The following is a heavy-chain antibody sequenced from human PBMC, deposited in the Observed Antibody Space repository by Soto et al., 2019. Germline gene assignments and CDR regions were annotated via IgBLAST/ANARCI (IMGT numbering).Heavy chain of an antibody. Sequence: EVQLVESGGGLVEPGGSLRLSCAPSGFSFSTHSMNWVRQAPGKGLEWVSSISSDSYYIYYADSVKGRFPISRDNAKNSLDLQMNSLGADVTAVYYCARNRNPASKTPGMDVWGQGTTVTVSS. D-gene: IGHD2-2*01. CDR1: GFSFSTHS. CDR3: ARNRNPASKTPGMDV. CDR2: ISSDSYYI. V-gene: IGHV3-21*01. J-gene: IGHJ6*02.